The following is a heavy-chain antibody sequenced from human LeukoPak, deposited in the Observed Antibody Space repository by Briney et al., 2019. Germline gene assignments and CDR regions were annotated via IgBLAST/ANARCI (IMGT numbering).Heavy chain of an antibody. CDR2: IYYSGST. CDR3: AREGDYGDYGGLAWFDP. Sequence: SETLSLTCTVSGGSISSYYWSWIRQPPGKGLEWIGYIYYSGSTNYNPSLKSRVTLSVDTSKNQFSLKLSSVTAADTAVYYCAREGDYGDYGGLAWFDPWGQGTLVTVSS. D-gene: IGHD4-17*01. J-gene: IGHJ5*02. CDR1: GGSISSYY. V-gene: IGHV4-59*12.